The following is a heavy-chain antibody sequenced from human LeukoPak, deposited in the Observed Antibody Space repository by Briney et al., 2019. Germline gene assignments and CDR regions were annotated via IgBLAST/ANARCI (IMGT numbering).Heavy chain of an antibody. Sequence: ASVKVSCKVSGYTLTELSMHWVRQAPGKGLEWMGGFGPEDGETIYAQKFQGRVTMTEDTSTDTAYMELSSLRSEDTAVYYCATHRRTGRYFDYWGQGTLVTVSS. CDR2: FGPEDGET. D-gene: IGHD3/OR15-3a*01. CDR1: GYTLTELS. V-gene: IGHV1-24*01. CDR3: ATHRRTGRYFDY. J-gene: IGHJ4*02.